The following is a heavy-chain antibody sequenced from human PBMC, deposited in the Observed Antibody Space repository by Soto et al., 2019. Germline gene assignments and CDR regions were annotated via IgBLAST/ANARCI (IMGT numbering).Heavy chain of an antibody. CDR3: ARWDSSSSHNWFDP. V-gene: IGHV4-39*01. CDR1: GGSISSSSYY. D-gene: IGHD6-6*01. Sequence: SETLSLTCTVSGGSISSSSYYWGWIRQPPGKGLEWIGSIYYSGSTYYNPSLKSRVTISVDTSKNQFSLKLSSVTAADTAVYYCARWDSSSSHNWFDPWGQGTLVTVSS. CDR2: IYYSGST. J-gene: IGHJ5*02.